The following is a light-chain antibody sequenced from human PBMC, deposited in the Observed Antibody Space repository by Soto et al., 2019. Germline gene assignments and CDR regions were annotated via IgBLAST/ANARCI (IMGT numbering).Light chain of an antibody. CDR1: QSISSY. V-gene: IGKV1-39*01. J-gene: IGKJ1*01. CDR2: AAS. Sequence: DIQMTQSPSSLSAYVGDRVTITCRASQSISSYLNWYQQIPGKAPKLLIYAASTLQSGVPSRFSGGGSDADFTLTISSLQPEDFATYYCQQSYSTPWTFGQGTKVDIK. CDR3: QQSYSTPWT.